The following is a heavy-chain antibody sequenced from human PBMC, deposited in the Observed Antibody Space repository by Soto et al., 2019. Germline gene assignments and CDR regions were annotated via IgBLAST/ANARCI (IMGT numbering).Heavy chain of an antibody. V-gene: IGHV1-69*12. D-gene: IGHD3-22*01. CDR1: GGTFSSYA. Sequence: QVQLVQSGAEVKKPGSSVKVSCKASGGTFSSYAITWVRQAPGQGLEWMGGIIPIFGTANYAQKFQGRVKNTADESTSTAYMELSSLRSEDTAVYYCARDRGPSSGYYPYWFDPWGQGTLVTVSS. CDR3: ARDRGPSSGYYPYWFDP. CDR2: IIPIFGTA. J-gene: IGHJ5*02.